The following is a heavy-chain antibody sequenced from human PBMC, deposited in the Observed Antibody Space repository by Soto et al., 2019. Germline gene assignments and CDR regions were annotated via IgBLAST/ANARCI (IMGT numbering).Heavy chain of an antibody. CDR1: GGSISSGDYY. CDR3: ARVTIVVVIIDY. J-gene: IGHJ4*02. CDR2: SYYSGST. V-gene: IGHV4-30-4*01. Sequence: SETLSLTCTVSGGSISSGDYYWSWIRQPPGKGLEWIGYSYYSGSTYYNPSLKSRVTISVDTSKNQFSLKLSSVTAADTAVYYCARVTIVVVIIDYWGQGTLVTVSS. D-gene: IGHD3-22*01.